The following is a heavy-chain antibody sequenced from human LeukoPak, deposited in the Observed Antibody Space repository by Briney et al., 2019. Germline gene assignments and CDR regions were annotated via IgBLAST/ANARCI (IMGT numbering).Heavy chain of an antibody. CDR3: ARPMAYSSSSSSVFFDY. CDR1: GGSISSSSYY. V-gene: IGHV4-39*01. CDR2: IYYSGST. Sequence: SETLSLTCTVSGGSISSSSYYWGWIRQSPGKGLEWIGSIYYSGSTYYNPSLKSRVTISVDTSKNQFSLKLSSVTAADTAVYYCARPMAYSSSSSSVFFDYWGQGTLVTVSS. D-gene: IGHD6-6*01. J-gene: IGHJ4*02.